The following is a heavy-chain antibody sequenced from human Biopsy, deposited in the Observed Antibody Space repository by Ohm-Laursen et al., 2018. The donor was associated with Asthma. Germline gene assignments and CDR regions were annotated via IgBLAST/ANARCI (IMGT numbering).Heavy chain of an antibody. CDR1: GYSISNGGYY. CDR3: ARDYYDFWNRSVYTYFGMDV. D-gene: IGHD3-3*01. V-gene: IGHV4-31*03. J-gene: IGHJ6*02. CDR2: IYHRGNT. Sequence: TLSLTCSVSGYSISNGGYYWTWVRQRPGKGLEWIGNIYHRGNTKYNPSHKSRLSFSVDTSKNQFSLKLSSVTAADTAIYFCARDYYDFWNRSVYTYFGMDVWGRGTTVGVSS.